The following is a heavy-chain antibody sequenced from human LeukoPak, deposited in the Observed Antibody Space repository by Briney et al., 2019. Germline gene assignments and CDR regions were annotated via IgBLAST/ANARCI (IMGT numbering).Heavy chain of an antibody. CDR3: TTYGSNIAEYFEH. CDR2: IVTPLGTA. D-gene: IGHD4-23*01. Sequence: GASVKVSCKASGGIYRRYSITWVRQAPGQGLEWMGGIVTPLGTANYAQKFQGRVTITTDESTNTAYMELTSLTSEDAAVYYCTTYGSNIAEYFEHWGQGTLVSVSS. J-gene: IGHJ1*01. CDR1: GGIYRRYS. V-gene: IGHV1-69*16.